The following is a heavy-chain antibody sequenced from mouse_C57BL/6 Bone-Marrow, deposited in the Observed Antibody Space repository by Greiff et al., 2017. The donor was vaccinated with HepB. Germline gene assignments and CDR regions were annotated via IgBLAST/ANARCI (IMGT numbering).Heavy chain of an antibody. V-gene: IGHV1-22*01. CDR2: INPNNGGT. J-gene: IGHJ3*01. CDR1: GYTFTDYN. Sequence: VQLQQSGPELVKPGASVKMSCKASGYTFTDYNMHWVKQSHGKSLEWIGYINPNNGGTSYNQKFKGKATLTVNKSSSTAYMELRSLTSEDSAVYYCARYYGSSPAWFAYWGQGTLVTVSA. CDR3: ARYYGSSPAWFAY. D-gene: IGHD1-1*01.